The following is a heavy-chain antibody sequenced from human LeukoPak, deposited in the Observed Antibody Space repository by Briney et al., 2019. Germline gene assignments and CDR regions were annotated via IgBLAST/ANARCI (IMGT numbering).Heavy chain of an antibody. J-gene: IGHJ4*02. CDR3: ARGWDYDSGGRPTAYVY. CDR2: IIPIFGTA. Sequence: SVKVSCKASGGTFSSYAISWVRQAPGQGLEWMGGIIPIFGTANYAQKFQGRVTITADESTSTAYMELSSLRSEDTAIYYCARGWDYDSGGRPTAYVYWGQGTLVSVSS. V-gene: IGHV1-69*13. D-gene: IGHD3-22*01. CDR1: GGTFSSYA.